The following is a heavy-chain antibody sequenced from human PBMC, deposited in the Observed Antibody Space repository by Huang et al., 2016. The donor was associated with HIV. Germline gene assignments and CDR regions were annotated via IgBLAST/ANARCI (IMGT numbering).Heavy chain of an antibody. V-gene: IGHV4-59*01. CDR1: GDSISSFY. Sequence: QVQLQESGPGLVKPSETRSLTYPVSGDSISSFYWSWIRQPPGKGLEWIGYIYYSGSTNYNPSLNSRVTISVDTSKNQFSLKLSSVTAADTAVYYCARGIGYSGRYFDYWGQGALVTVSS. J-gene: IGHJ4*02. CDR3: ARGIGYSGRYFDY. D-gene: IGHD6-13*01. CDR2: IYYSGST.